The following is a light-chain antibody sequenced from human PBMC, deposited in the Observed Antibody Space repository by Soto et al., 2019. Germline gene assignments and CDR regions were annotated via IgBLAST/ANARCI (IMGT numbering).Light chain of an antibody. V-gene: IGLV2-14*01. Sequence: QSVLTQPASVSGSPGQSITISCTGTSSDVGGYNYVSWYQQHPGKAPKLMLYDVSNRPSGVSNRFSGSKSGNTASLTISGLQAEDEDDYYCSSYTSITTYVVFGGGTKLTVL. CDR3: SSYTSITTYVV. CDR2: DVS. J-gene: IGLJ2*01. CDR1: SSDVGGYNY.